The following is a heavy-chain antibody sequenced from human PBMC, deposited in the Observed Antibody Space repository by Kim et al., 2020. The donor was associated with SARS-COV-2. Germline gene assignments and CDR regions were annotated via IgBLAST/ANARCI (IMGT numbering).Heavy chain of an antibody. J-gene: IGHJ6*02. CDR1: GFIFSDYY. V-gene: IGHV3-11*05. CDR3: ARERPPAVDNYYFGLDV. Sequence: GSLRLSCAASGFIFSDYYMSWIRQAPGKGLELVAYISSSGSYINHADSVEGRFTISRDNDKNSLYLQMNSLRDEDTAIYYCARERPPAVDNYYFGLDVWGPGTTVTVSS. CDR2: ISSSGSYI. D-gene: IGHD5-12*01.